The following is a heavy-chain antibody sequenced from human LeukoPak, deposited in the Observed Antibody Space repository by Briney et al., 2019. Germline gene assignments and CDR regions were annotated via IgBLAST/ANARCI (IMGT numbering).Heavy chain of an antibody. CDR1: DDSITMYY. CDR2: VDHTGST. J-gene: IGHJ4*02. V-gene: IGHV4-59*08. CDR3: ARGVGLTQGGAFDF. D-gene: IGHD3-16*01. Sequence: PSETLSLTCSVSDDSITMYYWTWIRQPPGKGLEWIGYVDHTGSTNFNPSLNGRVSISRDTTKNLFSLRLRSVTAADTAVYYCARGVGLTQGGAFDFWGQGTLVTVSS.